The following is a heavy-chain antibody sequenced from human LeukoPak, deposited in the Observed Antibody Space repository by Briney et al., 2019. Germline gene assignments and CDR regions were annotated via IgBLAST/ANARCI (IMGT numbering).Heavy chain of an antibody. CDR1: GFTFDDYA. J-gene: IGHJ6*03. Sequence: GGSLRLSCAASGFTFDDYAMHWVRQAPGKGLEWVSLISGDGGGTYYADSVKGRFTISRDNSKNSLYLQMNSLRTEDTALYYCAKASIGYSSSWYVYSNYYYYMDVWGKGTTVTVSS. CDR2: ISGDGGGT. V-gene: IGHV3-43*02. D-gene: IGHD6-13*01. CDR3: AKASIGYSSSWYVYSNYYYYMDV.